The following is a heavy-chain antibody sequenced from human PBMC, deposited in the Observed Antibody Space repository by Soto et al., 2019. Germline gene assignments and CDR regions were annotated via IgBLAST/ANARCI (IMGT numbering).Heavy chain of an antibody. V-gene: IGHV4-4*02. D-gene: IGHD5-18*01. CDR3: ARGNRGYSYDYNWFDP. Sequence: QVQLQESGPGLVKPSGTLSLTCAVSGGSISSSNWWSWVRQPPGKGLEWIGEIYHSGSTNYNPSLTSRVTISVDKSKNQFSLKLSSVTAADTAVYYCARGNRGYSYDYNWFDPWGQGTLVTVSS. J-gene: IGHJ5*02. CDR1: GGSISSSNW. CDR2: IYHSGST.